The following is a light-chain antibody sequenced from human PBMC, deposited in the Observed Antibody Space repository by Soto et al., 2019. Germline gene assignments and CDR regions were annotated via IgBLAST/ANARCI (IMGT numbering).Light chain of an antibody. CDR3: QQYNDWPLFT. V-gene: IGKV3-15*01. J-gene: IGKJ3*01. CDR1: QSVSSN. Sequence: EIVMTQSPATLSVSPGERATLSCRASQSVSSNLAWYQQKPGQAPRLLIYGASTRATGIPARFSGSGSGTEFTLGIGSRQSEDFAVDEGQQYNDWPLFTFGPGSKVNI. CDR2: GAS.